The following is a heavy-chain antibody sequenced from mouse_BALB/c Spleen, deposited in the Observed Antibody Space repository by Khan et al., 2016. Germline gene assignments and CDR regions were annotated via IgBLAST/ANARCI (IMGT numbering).Heavy chain of an antibody. CDR1: GYSITSDYA. CDR2: ISYSGST. D-gene: IGHD2-4*01. CDR3: ARGMSTTFDY. Sequence: QLEESGPGLVKPSQSLSLTCTVTGYSITSDYAWNWIRQFPGDKLEWMGYISYSGSTSYNPSLKSRISLTRDTSKNQFFLQLNSVTTEDTATYYCARGMSTTFDYWGQGTTLTVSS. J-gene: IGHJ2*01. V-gene: IGHV3-2*02.